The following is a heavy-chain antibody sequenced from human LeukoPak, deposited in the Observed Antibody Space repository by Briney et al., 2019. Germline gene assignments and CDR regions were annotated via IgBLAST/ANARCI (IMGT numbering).Heavy chain of an antibody. V-gene: IGHV1-69*04. CDR2: IIPIFGIA. J-gene: IGHJ3*02. CDR3: ARRDRTGNAFDI. D-gene: IGHD1-1*01. CDR1: GGTFSSYA. Sequence: ASVKVSCKASGGTFSSYAISWVRQAPGQGLEWMGRIIPIFGIANYAQKFQGRVTITADKSTSTAYMGLSSLRSEDTAVYYCARRDRTGNAFDIWGQGTVVTVSS.